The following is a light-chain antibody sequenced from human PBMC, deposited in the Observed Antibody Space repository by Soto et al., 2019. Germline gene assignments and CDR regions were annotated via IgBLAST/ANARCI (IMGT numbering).Light chain of an antibody. CDR2: GAS. J-gene: IGKJ4*01. V-gene: IGKV3-20*01. Sequence: EIVLTQSPGTLSLSPGERATLSCRASQSVSSSYLAWYQQKPGQAPRLLIYGASSRATGIPDRFSGSGSGTDFTLTISRLEPEEFAVYYCQQYGSSPLTFGGGTKGRSN. CDR1: QSVSSSY. CDR3: QQYGSSPLT.